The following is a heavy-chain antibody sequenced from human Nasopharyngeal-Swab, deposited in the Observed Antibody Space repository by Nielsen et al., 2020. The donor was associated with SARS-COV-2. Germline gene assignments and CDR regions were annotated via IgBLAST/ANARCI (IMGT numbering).Heavy chain of an antibody. Sequence: GESLKMSCAASGFTFSSYEIHWVRQVTGKSLEWVSAIGIAGDTFYGDSVKGRFTLTRENGKDSLYLQMNSLRAEDTAVYYCVREWGSGKSHFDLWGRGTLVTVSS. CDR1: GFTFSSYE. J-gene: IGHJ2*01. V-gene: IGHV3-13*01. CDR2: IGIAGDT. CDR3: VREWGSGKSHFDL. D-gene: IGHD7-27*01.